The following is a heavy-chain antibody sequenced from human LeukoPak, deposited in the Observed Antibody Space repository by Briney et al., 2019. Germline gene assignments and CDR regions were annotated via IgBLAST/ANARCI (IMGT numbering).Heavy chain of an antibody. J-gene: IGHJ3*02. D-gene: IGHD6-19*01. CDR3: ARDLDGIAVAGTPDAFDI. CDR1: GGSISSYY. CDR2: IYTSGST. Sequence: SETLSLTCTVSGGSISSYYWSWIRQPAGKGLEWIGRIYTSGSTNYNPSLKSRVTMSVDTSKNQFSLKLSSVTAADTAVYYCARDLDGIAVAGTPDAFDIWGQGTMVTVSS. V-gene: IGHV4-4*07.